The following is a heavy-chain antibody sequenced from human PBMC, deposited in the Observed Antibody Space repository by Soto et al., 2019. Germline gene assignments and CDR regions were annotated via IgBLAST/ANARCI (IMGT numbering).Heavy chain of an antibody. CDR3: AKDIAAAGNLDY. CDR1: GFTFSSYG. J-gene: IGHJ4*01. CDR2: ISYDGSNK. D-gene: IGHD6-13*01. V-gene: IGHV3-30*18. Sequence: GGSLTLSCAASGFTFSSYGMHWVRQAPGKWLEWVAVISYDGSNKYYADSVKVRFTNSTDNSNNTLNMQMTSLRAEDSGVYYCAKDIAAAGNLDYWGQGTMVTVSS.